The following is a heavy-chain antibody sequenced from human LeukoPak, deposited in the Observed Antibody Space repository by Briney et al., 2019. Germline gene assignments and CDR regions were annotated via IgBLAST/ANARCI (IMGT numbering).Heavy chain of an antibody. V-gene: IGHV4-31*03. Sequence: NPSQTLSLTCSVSGGSITTGGYYWSWIRQYPGKGLEWIGYIRYSGTTQYNPSLKSRVGISRDTSKNQFSLKLSSVTAADTAVYYCARYDSPPTWASGMDVWGQGTTVTVSS. J-gene: IGHJ6*02. CDR2: IRYSGTT. CDR3: ARYDSPPTWASGMDV. D-gene: IGHD3-3*01. CDR1: GGSITTGGYY.